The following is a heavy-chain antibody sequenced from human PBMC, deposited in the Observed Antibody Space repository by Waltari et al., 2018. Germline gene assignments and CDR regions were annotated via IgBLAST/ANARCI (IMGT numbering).Heavy chain of an antibody. D-gene: IGHD1-26*01. CDR2: ISSSSSTI. CDR3: VREIGIGAFDI. CDR1: GFTFSSYS. J-gene: IGHJ3*02. V-gene: IGHV3-48*04. Sequence: EVQLVESGGGLVQPGGSLRLSCAASGFTFSSYSMNWVRQAPGKGLEWVSYISSSSSTIYYADSVKGRFTISRDNAKNSLYLQMNSLRAEDTAVYYCVREIGIGAFDIWGQGTMVTVSS.